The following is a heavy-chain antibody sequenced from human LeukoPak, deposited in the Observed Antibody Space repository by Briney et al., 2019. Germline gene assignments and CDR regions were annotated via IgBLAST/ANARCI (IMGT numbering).Heavy chain of an antibody. D-gene: IGHD6-19*01. Sequence: GASVKVSCKASGYTFTGHAMNWVRQAPGQGPEWMGYINTKTGNPTYAQGFTGRFVFPLDTSVSTAYLQISSLKPEDTGVYYCAKGGWVAVTGMDSWGQGTLVTVSS. CDR2: INTKTGNP. CDR3: AKGGWVAVTGMDS. V-gene: IGHV7-4-1*02. CDR1: GYTFTGHA. J-gene: IGHJ4*02.